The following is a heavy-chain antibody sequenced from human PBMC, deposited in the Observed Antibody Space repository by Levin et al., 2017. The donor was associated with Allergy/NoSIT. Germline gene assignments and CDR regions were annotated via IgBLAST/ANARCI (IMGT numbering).Heavy chain of an antibody. J-gene: IGHJ4*02. CDR3: ARGELVFDY. CDR1: GFTFSSYT. CDR2: ISSSSSYI. V-gene: IGHV3-21*01. D-gene: IGHD1-26*01. Sequence: ASVKVSCAASGFTFSSYTMNWVRQAPGKGLEWVSSISSSSSYIYYTDSVKGRFTISRDNAKNSLFLQMNSLRAEDTAVYYCARGELVFDYWGQGTLVTVSS.